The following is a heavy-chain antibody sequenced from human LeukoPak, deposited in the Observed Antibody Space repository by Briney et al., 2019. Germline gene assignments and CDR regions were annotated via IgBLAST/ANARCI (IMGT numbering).Heavy chain of an antibody. J-gene: IGHJ6*02. CDR2: IYYSGST. CDR1: GGSISSGDYY. Sequence: PSQTLSLTCTVSGGSISSGDYYWSWIRQPPGKGLEWIGYIYYSGSTYYNPSLKSRVTISVDTSKNQFSLKLTSVTAADTAVYYCARDRRDYDILTGYYNAPIGMDVWGQGTTVTVSS. D-gene: IGHD3-9*01. CDR3: ARDRRDYDILTGYYNAPIGMDV. V-gene: IGHV4-30-4*01.